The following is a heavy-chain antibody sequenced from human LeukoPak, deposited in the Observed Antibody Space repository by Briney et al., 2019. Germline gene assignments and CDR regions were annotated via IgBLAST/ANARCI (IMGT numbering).Heavy chain of an antibody. Sequence: GGSLRLSCAASGFTVSSNYMTWVRQAPGKGLEWVSLIYSAGSTSYADSVKGRFTISRDNSKNTLYLQMSSLRAEDTAVYYCASANYYDSSGYGYWGQGTLVTVSS. CDR3: ASANYYDSSGYGY. V-gene: IGHV3-53*01. CDR2: IYSAGST. J-gene: IGHJ4*02. CDR1: GFTVSSNY. D-gene: IGHD3-22*01.